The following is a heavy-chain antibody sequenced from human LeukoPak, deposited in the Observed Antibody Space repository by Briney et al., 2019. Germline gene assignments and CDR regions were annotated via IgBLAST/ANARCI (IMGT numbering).Heavy chain of an antibody. J-gene: IGHJ4*02. Sequence: PSETLSLTCSVSGYSISSGYYWGWIRQPPGKGLEWIGSIYYSGSTYYNPSLKSRVTISVDTSKNQFSLKLSSVTAADTAVYYCASLRDDYGSGSYPDYWGQGTLVTVSS. D-gene: IGHD3-10*01. V-gene: IGHV4-38-2*01. CDR1: GYSISSGYY. CDR2: IYYSGST. CDR3: ASLRDDYGSGSYPDY.